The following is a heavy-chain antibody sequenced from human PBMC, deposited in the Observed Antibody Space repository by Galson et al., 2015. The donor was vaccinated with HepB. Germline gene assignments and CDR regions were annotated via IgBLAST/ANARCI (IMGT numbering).Heavy chain of an antibody. CDR3: AKDAYRSSYYFDY. CDR2: IWSEGYKK. J-gene: IGHJ4*02. Sequence: SLRLSCATSGFTFSNSGMHWVRQAPGKGLEWVAVIWSEGYKKYYADSVRGRFTISRDNSKNTVYLQMNSMRAEDTAVYYCAKDAYRSSYYFDYWGQGTLVTVSS. D-gene: IGHD6-6*01. V-gene: IGHV3-33*06. CDR1: GFTFSNSG.